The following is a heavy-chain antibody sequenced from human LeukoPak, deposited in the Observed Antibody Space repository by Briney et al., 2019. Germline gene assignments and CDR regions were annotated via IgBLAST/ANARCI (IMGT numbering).Heavy chain of an antibody. V-gene: IGHV3-11*01. D-gene: IGHD3-3*01. CDR3: AREPFWSGYYSNLHFDY. CDR2: ISSSGTTI. CDR1: GLTFSDYY. Sequence: GGSLRLSCAASGLTFSDYYMSWIRQAPGKGLEWVSYISSSGTTIYYADSVKGRFTISRDNAKNSLYLQMSSLRAEDTAVYYCAREPFWSGYYSNLHFDYWGQGTLVTVSS. J-gene: IGHJ4*02.